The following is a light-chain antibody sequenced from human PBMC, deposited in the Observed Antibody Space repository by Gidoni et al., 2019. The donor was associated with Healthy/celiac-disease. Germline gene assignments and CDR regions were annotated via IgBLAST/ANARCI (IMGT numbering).Light chain of an antibody. V-gene: IGKV3-20*01. CDR3: QQYGSSLWT. Sequence: EIVLTQSPGTLFLSPGARATLSCRASQSVSSSYLAWYQQKPGQAPRLLIYGASSRAPGIPDRFSGSGSGTDFTLTISRLEPEDFAVYYCQQYGSSLWTFGQGTKVEIK. CDR1: QSVSSSY. CDR2: GAS. J-gene: IGKJ1*01.